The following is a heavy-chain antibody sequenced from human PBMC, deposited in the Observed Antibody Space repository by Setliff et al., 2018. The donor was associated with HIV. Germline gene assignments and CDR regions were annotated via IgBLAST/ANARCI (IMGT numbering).Heavy chain of an antibody. Sequence: SETLSLTCAVYGGSFSSYYWSWIRQPPGKGLEWIGEINHSGSTNYNPSLKSRVTISVDTSKNQFSLKVSSVTAADTAVYYCARHPSGFYSSWGWFDPWGQGTLVTVSS. CDR2: INHSGST. CDR3: ARHPSGFYSSWGWFDP. V-gene: IGHV4-34*01. D-gene: IGHD6-13*01. J-gene: IGHJ5*02. CDR1: GGSFSSYY.